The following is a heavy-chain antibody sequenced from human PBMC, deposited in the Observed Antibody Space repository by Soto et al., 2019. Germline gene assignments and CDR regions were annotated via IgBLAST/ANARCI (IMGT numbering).Heavy chain of an antibody. V-gene: IGHV3-30-3*01. Sequence: PGGSLRLSCAASGFTFSSYAMHWVRQAPGKGLEWVAVISYDGSNKYYADSVKGRFTISRDNSKSTLYLQMNSLRAEDTAVYYCARELHPFDILTGYRYFDYWGQGTLVTVSS. CDR3: ARELHPFDILTGYRYFDY. CDR1: GFTFSSYA. CDR2: ISYDGSNK. D-gene: IGHD3-9*01. J-gene: IGHJ4*02.